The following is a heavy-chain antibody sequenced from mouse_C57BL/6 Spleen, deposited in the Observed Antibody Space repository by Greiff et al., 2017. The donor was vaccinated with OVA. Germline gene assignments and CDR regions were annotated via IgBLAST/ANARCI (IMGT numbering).Heavy chain of an antibody. CDR3: ARVGETYSNYEAWFAY. CDR2: IDPNSGGT. CDR1: GYTFTSCW. J-gene: IGHJ3*01. V-gene: IGHV1-72*01. D-gene: IGHD2-5*01. Sequence: QVQLQQPGAELVKPGASVKLSCKASGYTFTSCWMHWVKQRPGRGLEWIGRIDPNSGGTKYNEKFKSKATLTVDKPSSTAYMQLSSLTSEDSAVYYGARVGETYSNYEAWFAYWGQGTLVTVSA.